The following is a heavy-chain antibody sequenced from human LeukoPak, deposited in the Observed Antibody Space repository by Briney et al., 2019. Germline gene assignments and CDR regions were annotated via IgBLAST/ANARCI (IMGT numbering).Heavy chain of an antibody. CDR2: IKQDGSEK. V-gene: IGHV3-7*01. Sequence: GGSLRLSCAASGFTFSSYWMSWVRQAPGKGLEGVANIKQDGSEKYYVDSVKGRFTISRDNAKNSLYLQMNSLRAEDTAVYYCARESSYYYDSSGYDPDAFDIWGQGTMVTVSS. J-gene: IGHJ3*02. CDR1: GFTFSSYW. D-gene: IGHD3-22*01. CDR3: ARESSYYYDSSGYDPDAFDI.